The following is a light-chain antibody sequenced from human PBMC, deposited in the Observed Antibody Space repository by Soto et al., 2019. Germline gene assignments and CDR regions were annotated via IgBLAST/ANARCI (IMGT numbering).Light chain of an antibody. CDR2: AAS. Sequence: DIQMTQSPSTLSASVGYRVTITYRASQGISNYLAWYQQKQGKVPNILIYAASTLQSGVPSRFSGSGSGTDFTLTISSLQPEDFETYYCQQSYSNPITFGQGTRLEIK. CDR1: QGISNY. V-gene: IGKV1-27*01. CDR3: QQSYSNPIT. J-gene: IGKJ5*01.